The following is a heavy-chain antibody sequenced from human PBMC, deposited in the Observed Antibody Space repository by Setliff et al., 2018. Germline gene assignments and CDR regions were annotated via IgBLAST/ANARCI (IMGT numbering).Heavy chain of an antibody. Sequence: ASVKVSCKASGYTFTSYAMHWVRQAPGQRLEWMGWINAGNGNTKYSQKFQGRVTITRDTSASTAYMELSSLRSEDTAVYYCARGLGSYYYYYMDVWGKGTTVTVPS. CDR3: ARGLGSYYYYYMDV. CDR2: INAGNGNT. D-gene: IGHD7-27*01. J-gene: IGHJ6*03. CDR1: GYTFTSYA. V-gene: IGHV1-3*01.